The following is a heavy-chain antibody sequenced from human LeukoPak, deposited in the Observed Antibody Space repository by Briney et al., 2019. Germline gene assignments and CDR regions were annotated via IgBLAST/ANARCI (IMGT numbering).Heavy chain of an antibody. D-gene: IGHD2-2*01. V-gene: IGHV3-43*01. CDR2: ITWNGGGT. J-gene: IGHJ4*02. CDR1: GFSFDEYS. Sequence: GSLRLSCAASGFSFDEYSMHWVRPAPGKGLEWVSLITWNGGGTSYADSVKGRFTISRDNKKSSLFLQMHSLRTEDTAFYFCVKDGLQYCTSTSCYEFQSWGQGTLVTVSS. CDR3: VKDGLQYCTSTSCYEFQS.